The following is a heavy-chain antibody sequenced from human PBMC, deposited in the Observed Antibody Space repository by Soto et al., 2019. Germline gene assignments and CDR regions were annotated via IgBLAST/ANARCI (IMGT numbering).Heavy chain of an antibody. CDR3: SIGPHYDFWSGYSPLDAFDI. Sequence: SETLSLTCAVYGGSFSGYYWSWIRQPPGKGLEWIGEINHSGSTNYNPSLKSRVTISVDTSKNQFSLKLSSVTAADTAVYYCSIGPHYDFWSGYSPLDAFDIWGQGTMVTVSS. J-gene: IGHJ3*02. CDR2: INHSGST. D-gene: IGHD3-3*01. V-gene: IGHV4-34*01. CDR1: GGSFSGYY.